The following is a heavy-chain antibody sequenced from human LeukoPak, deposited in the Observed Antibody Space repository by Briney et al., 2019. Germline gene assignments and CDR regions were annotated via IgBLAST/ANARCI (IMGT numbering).Heavy chain of an antibody. Sequence: SETLSPACSVSCVSLSRQLGSWIRPPAGEGLGWVGYISYWGSNNYNPPLKTRATIPVDTSKNQFPLNLVSWTAGATAVYYLAIHTIGNWFDAWGQGTLVTVSS. CDR3: AIHTIGNWFDA. CDR1: CVSLSRQL. J-gene: IGHJ5*02. CDR2: ISYWGSN. V-gene: IGHV4-59*08.